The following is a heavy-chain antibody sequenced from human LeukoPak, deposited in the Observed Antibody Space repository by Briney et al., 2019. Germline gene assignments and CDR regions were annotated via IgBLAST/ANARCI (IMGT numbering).Heavy chain of an antibody. CDR3: ARGLWDFDY. V-gene: IGHV3-7*01. CDR1: RFTFSSYW. D-gene: IGHD2-21*01. J-gene: IGHJ4*02. CDR2: IKHDGSEK. Sequence: GGSLRLSCAASRFTFSSYWMSWVRQAPGKGLEWVANIKHDGSEKYYVDSVKGRFTISRDNAKNSLYLQMNSLRAEDTAVFYCARGLWDFDYWGQGTLVTVSS.